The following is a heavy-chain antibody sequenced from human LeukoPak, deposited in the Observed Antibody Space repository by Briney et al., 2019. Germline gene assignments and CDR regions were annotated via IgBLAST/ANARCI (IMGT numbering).Heavy chain of an antibody. CDR1: GFTFSSYA. J-gene: IGHJ5*02. V-gene: IGHV3-23*01. CDR2: ISGSGGST. CDR3: AKDIVSGRYGGKPYNWFDP. D-gene: IGHD4/OR15-4a*01. Sequence: PGGSLRLSCAASGFTFSSYAMSWVRQAPGKGLEWVSAISGSGGSTYYADSVKGRFTISRDNSKNTLYLQMNSLRAEDKAVYYCAKDIVSGRYGGKPYNWFDPWGQGTLVTVSS.